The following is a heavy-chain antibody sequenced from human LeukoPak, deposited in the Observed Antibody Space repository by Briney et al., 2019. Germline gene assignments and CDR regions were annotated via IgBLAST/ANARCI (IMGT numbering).Heavy chain of an antibody. CDR1: GFTVSTNY. Sequence: GGSLRLSCAASGFTVSTNYMSWVRQAPGKGLEWVSLIHSGGTRYYADSVKGRFTISRDNSKNTLYLQMNSLRAEDTAVYYCANGASGSGSPFPPRYWGQGTLVTVSS. CDR2: IHSGGTR. J-gene: IGHJ4*02. D-gene: IGHD3-10*01. CDR3: ANGASGSGSPFPPRY. V-gene: IGHV3-66*01.